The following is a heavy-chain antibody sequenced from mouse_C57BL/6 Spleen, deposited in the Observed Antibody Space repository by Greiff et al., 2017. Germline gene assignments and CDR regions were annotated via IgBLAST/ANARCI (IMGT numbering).Heavy chain of an antibody. CDR3: ARGSWEGYYFDY. J-gene: IGHJ2*01. D-gene: IGHD4-1*01. CDR2: ISSGSSTI. V-gene: IGHV5-17*01. CDR1: GFTFSDYG. Sequence: DVHLVESGGGLVKPGGSLKLSCAASGFTFSDYGMHWVRQAPEKGLEWVAYISSGSSTIYYADTVKGRFTISRDNAKNTLFLQMTSLRSEDTAMYYCARGSWEGYYFDYWGQGTTLTVSS.